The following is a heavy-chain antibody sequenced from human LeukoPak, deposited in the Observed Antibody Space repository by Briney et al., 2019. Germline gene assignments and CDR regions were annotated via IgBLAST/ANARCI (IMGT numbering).Heavy chain of an antibody. Sequence: KTGGSLRLSCAASGFNFSSYSMNWVRQAPGKGLEWVSSISSSSSYIYYADSVKGRFTISRDNAKNSLYLQMNSLRAEDTAVYYCARDLATVTTGWFDPWGQGTLVTVSS. CDR1: GFNFSSYS. D-gene: IGHD4-17*01. J-gene: IGHJ5*02. CDR2: ISSSSSYI. V-gene: IGHV3-21*01. CDR3: ARDLATVTTGWFDP.